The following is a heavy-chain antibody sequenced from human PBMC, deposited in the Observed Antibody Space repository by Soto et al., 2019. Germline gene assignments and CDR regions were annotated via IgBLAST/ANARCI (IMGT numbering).Heavy chain of an antibody. CDR3: VRDPIVRWLGGIVVVPSANWFDS. Sequence: ASVKVSCKASGYTFTSYYMHWVRQAPGQGLEWMGIINPSGGSTSYAQKFQGRVTMTRDTSTSTVYMELSSLRSEDTAVYYCVRDPIVRWLGGIVVVPSANWFDSWGQGTLVTVSS. CDR2: INPSGGST. CDR1: GYTFTSYY. J-gene: IGHJ5*01. V-gene: IGHV1-46*01. D-gene: IGHD2-2*01.